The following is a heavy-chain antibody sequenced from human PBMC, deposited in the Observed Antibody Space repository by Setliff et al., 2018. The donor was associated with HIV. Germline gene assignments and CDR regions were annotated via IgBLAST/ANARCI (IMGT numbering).Heavy chain of an antibody. D-gene: IGHD3-22*01. CDR1: GYTFTDYY. CDR2: INPNNGGT. V-gene: IGHV1-2*06. J-gene: IGHJ3*02. Sequence: ASVKVSCKASGYTFTDYYIHWVRQAPGQGLEWMGRINPNNGGTNYAQKFQGRVTMTRDTSISTAYMELSRLRADDTAVYYCARDGYYDSSCYSGFDIWGQGTMVTVSS. CDR3: ARDGYYDSSCYSGFDI.